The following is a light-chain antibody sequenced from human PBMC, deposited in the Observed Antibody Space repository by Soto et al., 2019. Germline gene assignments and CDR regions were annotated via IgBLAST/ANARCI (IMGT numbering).Light chain of an antibody. J-gene: IGLJ3*02. Sequence: QSVLTQPPSVSGAPGQKITISCTGSRSNIGGGYDVHWYQQLPGTAPQLLVYGNINRPSRVPDRFSGSKSDTSASLAITGLQAEDEADYYCQSYDSSLSAWVFGGGTKLTGL. CDR1: RSNIGGGYD. CDR2: GNI. CDR3: QSYDSSLSAWV. V-gene: IGLV1-40*01.